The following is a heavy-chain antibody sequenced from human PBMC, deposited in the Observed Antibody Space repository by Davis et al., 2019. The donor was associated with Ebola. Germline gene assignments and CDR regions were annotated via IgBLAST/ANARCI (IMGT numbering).Heavy chain of an antibody. J-gene: IGHJ6*02. Sequence: SETLSLTCTVSGDGSISSSNDYWGWIRQSPGKGLEWIGSMYYSGSAFYNPSLKSRVTISLDTSSNQFSLKLNSVTAADTAVYYCARHEAYSDTLYGMDVWGQGTTITVSS. D-gene: IGHD6-13*01. CDR1: GDGSISSSNDY. CDR2: MYYSGSA. CDR3: ARHEAYSDTLYGMDV. V-gene: IGHV4-39*01.